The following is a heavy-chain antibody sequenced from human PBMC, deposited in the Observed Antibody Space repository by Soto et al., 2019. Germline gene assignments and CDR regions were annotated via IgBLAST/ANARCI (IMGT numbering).Heavy chain of an antibody. CDR1: GGSISSYY. D-gene: IGHD3-10*01. V-gene: IGHV4-4*07. CDR2: IYTSGST. CDR3: ARGYYYGSGSYYLHYYYYGMDV. J-gene: IGHJ6*02. Sequence: SETLSLTCTVSGGSISSYYWSWIRQPAGKGLEWIGRIYTSGSTNYNPSLKSRVTMSVDTSKNQFSLKLSSVTAADTAVYYCARGYYYGSGSYYLHYYYYGMDVWGQGTTVTVSS.